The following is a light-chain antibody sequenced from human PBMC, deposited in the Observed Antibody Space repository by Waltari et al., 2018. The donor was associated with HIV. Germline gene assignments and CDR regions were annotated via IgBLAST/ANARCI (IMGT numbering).Light chain of an antibody. CDR1: SSDVRSYNL. J-gene: IGLJ1*01. V-gene: IGLV2-23*02. Sequence: SALTQPASVYGSPGQSITISRTGTSSDVRSYNLVSWYQQHPGKAPKLMIYEVSKRPSGVSTRFSGSKSGNTASLTISGLQAEDEADYYCCSYAGSSTFYVFGTGTKVTVL. CDR3: CSYAGSSTFYV. CDR2: EVS.